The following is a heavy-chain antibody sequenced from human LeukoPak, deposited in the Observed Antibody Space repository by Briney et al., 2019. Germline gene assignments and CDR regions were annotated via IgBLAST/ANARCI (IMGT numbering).Heavy chain of an antibody. CDR1: GGSFSGYY. J-gene: IGHJ4*02. Sequence: SETLSLTCAVYGGSFSGYYWSWIRQPPGKGLEWIGEINHSGSTNYNPSLKSRVTISVDTSKNQFSLKLSSVTAADTAVYYRARGLGRLLPNWGQGTLVTVSS. CDR2: INHSGST. V-gene: IGHV4-34*01. D-gene: IGHD3-22*01. CDR3: ARGLGRLLPN.